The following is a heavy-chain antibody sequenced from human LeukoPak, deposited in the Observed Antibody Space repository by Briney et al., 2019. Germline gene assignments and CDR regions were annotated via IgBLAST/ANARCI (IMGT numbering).Heavy chain of an antibody. V-gene: IGHV4-39*01. CDR3: ASLIGGSGWYGGAGYYYGMDV. D-gene: IGHD6-19*01. CDR1: GGSISSSSYY. Sequence: PSETLSLTCTVSGGSISSSSYYWGWIRQPPGKGLEWIGSIYYSGSTYYNPSLKSRVTISVDTSKNQFSLKLSSVTAADTAVYYCASLIGGSGWYGGAGYYYGMDVWGQGTTVTVSS. J-gene: IGHJ6*02. CDR2: IYYSGST.